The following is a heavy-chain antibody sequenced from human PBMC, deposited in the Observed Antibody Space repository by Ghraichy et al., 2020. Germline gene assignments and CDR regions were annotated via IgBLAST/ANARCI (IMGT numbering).Heavy chain of an antibody. V-gene: IGHV4-59*08. J-gene: IGHJ4*02. CDR1: GGSISSYY. D-gene: IGHD3-10*01. CDR2: IYYSGST. CDR3: ARLHYYGSGSYYNPSEYYFDY. Sequence: SQTLSLTCTVSGGSISSYYWSWIRQPPGKGLEWIGYIYYSGSTNYNPSLKSRVTISVDTSKNQFSLKLSSVTAADTAVYYCARLHYYGSGSYYNPSEYYFDYWGQGTLVTVSS.